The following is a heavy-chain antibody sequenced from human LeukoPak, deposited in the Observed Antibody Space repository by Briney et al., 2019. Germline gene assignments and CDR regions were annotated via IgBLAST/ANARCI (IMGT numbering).Heavy chain of an antibody. CDR1: GGSISSYY. V-gene: IGHV4-59*08. D-gene: IGHD3-10*01. CDR3: ARRVSYYGSGSSNWFDP. J-gene: IGHJ5*02. CDR2: IYYSGST. Sequence: SETLSFTCTVSGGSISSYYWSWIRQPPGKGLEWIGYIYYSGSTNYNPSLKSRVTISVDTSKNQFSLKLSSVTAADTAVYYCARRVSYYGSGSSNWFDPWGQGTLVTVSS.